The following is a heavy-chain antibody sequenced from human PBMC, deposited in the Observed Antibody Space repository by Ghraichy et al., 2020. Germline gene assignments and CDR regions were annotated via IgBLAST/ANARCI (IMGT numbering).Heavy chain of an antibody. CDR2: ISSSSSYI. D-gene: IGHD3-3*01. V-gene: IGHV3-21*01. CDR3: ARGPPESFWSGYDWYFDL. CDR1: GFTFSSYS. J-gene: IGHJ2*01. Sequence: ETLSLTCAASGFTFSSYSMNWVRQAPGKGLEWVSSISSSSSYIYYADSVKGRFTISRDNAKNSLYLQMNSLRAEDTAVYYCARGPPESFWSGYDWYFDLWGRGTLVTVSS.